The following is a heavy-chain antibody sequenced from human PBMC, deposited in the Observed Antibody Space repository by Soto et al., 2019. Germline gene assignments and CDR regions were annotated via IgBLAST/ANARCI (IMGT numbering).Heavy chain of an antibody. D-gene: IGHD6-19*01. Sequence: EVQLVESGGGLVQPGGSLRLSCVASGFTFRSSWMHWVRQAPGKGLVWVSRINSDATTKNYAEYAKGRFTIARDNAEKTVYLQMDSQTAEDTAVDYCARGPTGWYGYDYWGQGALLTVSS. CDR2: INSDATTK. CDR1: GFTFRSSW. J-gene: IGHJ4*02. CDR3: ARGPTGWYGYDY. V-gene: IGHV3-74*01.